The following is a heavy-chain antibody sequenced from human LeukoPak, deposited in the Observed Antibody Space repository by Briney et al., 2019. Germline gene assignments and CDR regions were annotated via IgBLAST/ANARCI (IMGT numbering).Heavy chain of an antibody. CDR1: GFTFSSYS. J-gene: IGHJ3*02. V-gene: IGHV3-21*01. CDR2: ISRSSSYI. Sequence: PGGSLRLSCAASGFTFSSYSMNWVRQAPGKGLEWVSSISRSSSYIYYADSVKGRFTISRDDAKKSLYLQMNSLRAEDTAVYYCARPYDILTGYYAFDIWGQGTMVTVSS. CDR3: ARPYDILTGYYAFDI. D-gene: IGHD3-9*01.